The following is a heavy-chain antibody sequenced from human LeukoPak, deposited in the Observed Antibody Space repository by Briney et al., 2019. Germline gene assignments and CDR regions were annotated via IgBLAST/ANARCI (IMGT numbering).Heavy chain of an antibody. J-gene: IGHJ3*02. CDR1: GYTFTSYD. Sequence: GASVKVSCKASGYTFTSYDINWVRQAPGQGLEWMGWMNPNSGNTGYAQKFQGRVTMTRNTSISTAYMELSSLRSEDTAVYYCARWWSGVRTFDDAFDIWGQGTMVTVSS. V-gene: IGHV1-8*01. D-gene: IGHD2-15*01. CDR2: MNPNSGNT. CDR3: ARWWSGVRTFDDAFDI.